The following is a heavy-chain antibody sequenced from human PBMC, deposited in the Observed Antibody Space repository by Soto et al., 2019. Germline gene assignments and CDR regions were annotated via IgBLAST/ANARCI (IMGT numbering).Heavy chain of an antibody. J-gene: IGHJ6*02. Sequence: QVQLVESGGGVVQPGRSLRLSCAASGFTFSSYGMHWVRQAPGKGLEWVAVISYDGSNKYYADSVKGRFTISRDNSKNTLYLQMNSLRAEDTAVYYCAKDRVRIAAAGPNYYYSGMDVWGQGTTVTVSS. CDR3: AKDRVRIAAAGPNYYYSGMDV. CDR1: GFTFSSYG. V-gene: IGHV3-30*18. D-gene: IGHD6-13*01. CDR2: ISYDGSNK.